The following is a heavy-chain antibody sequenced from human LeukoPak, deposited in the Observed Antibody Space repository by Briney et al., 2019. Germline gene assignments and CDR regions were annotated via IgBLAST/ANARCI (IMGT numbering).Heavy chain of an antibody. CDR1: GYTFTGYY. Sequence: ASVKVSCKASGYTFTGYYMHWVRQALGQGLEWMGWIHPNSGGTNYAQKFQGWVTMTRYTSLSTAYMELSRLRSDDTAVYYCARDQEVTTMVRGVIRPYGMDVWGQGTTVTVSS. CDR2: IHPNSGGT. V-gene: IGHV1-2*04. J-gene: IGHJ6*02. D-gene: IGHD3-10*01. CDR3: ARDQEVTTMVRGVIRPYGMDV.